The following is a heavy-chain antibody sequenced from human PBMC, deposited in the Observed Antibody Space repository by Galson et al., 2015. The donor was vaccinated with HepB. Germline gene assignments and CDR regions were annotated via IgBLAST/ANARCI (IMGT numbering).Heavy chain of an antibody. Sequence: SVKVSCKASGYTFTRYEINWVRQATGQGLEWMGWMKPNNGNTDYAQKFQGRVTMTRDTSITTAYMELSSLRSEDTAVYSCARGRAHHYYYFMDVWGKGTMVTVSS. CDR1: GYTFTRYE. V-gene: IGHV1-8*01. CDR3: ARGRAHHYYYFMDV. CDR2: MKPNNGNT. J-gene: IGHJ6*03.